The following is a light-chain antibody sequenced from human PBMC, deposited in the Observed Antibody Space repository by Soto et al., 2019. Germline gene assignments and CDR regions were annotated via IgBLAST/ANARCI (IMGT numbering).Light chain of an antibody. CDR3: SSYTSSGTHVV. V-gene: IGLV2-14*01. Sequence: QSALTQPASVSGSPGQSITISCTGTSSDVGGYNYVSWYQQHPGKAPKLMIYDVSIRPSGVSNRFSGSKSGNTASLTISGLQAEDEADYYCSSYTSSGTHVVFGGGTKLTVL. CDR1: SSDVGGYNY. J-gene: IGLJ2*01. CDR2: DVS.